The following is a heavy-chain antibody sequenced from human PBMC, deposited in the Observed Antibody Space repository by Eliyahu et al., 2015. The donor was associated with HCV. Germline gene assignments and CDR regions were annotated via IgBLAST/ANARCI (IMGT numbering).Heavy chain of an antibody. Sequence: EVQLVESGGGLVKPGGSLRLSCAASGFTFSNAWMSWVRQAPGKGLEWVGRIKSKTDGGTTDYAASVKGRFTISRDDSKNTLYLQMNSLKTEDTAVYYCTTRHYYGSGSYSLYQSDFDYWGQGTLVTVSS. CDR3: TTRHYYGSGSYSLYQSDFDY. CDR1: GFTFSNAW. J-gene: IGHJ4*02. D-gene: IGHD3-10*01. V-gene: IGHV3-15*01. CDR2: IKSKTDGGTT.